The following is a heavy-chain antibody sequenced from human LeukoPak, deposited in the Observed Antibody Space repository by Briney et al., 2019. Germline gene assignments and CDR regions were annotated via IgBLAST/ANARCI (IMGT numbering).Heavy chain of an antibody. Sequence: PGGSLRLSCAASGFTFSYYGMHWVRQAPGKGLEWVVVISYDGGNEYYADSVKGRFTISRDNSKNTLYLQMNSLRAEDTAVYYCAKAYGGYESHYYYYGMDVWGQGTTDTVSS. D-gene: IGHD5-12*01. CDR1: GFTFSYYG. V-gene: IGHV3-30*18. CDR2: ISYDGGNE. CDR3: AKAYGGYESHYYYYGMDV. J-gene: IGHJ6*02.